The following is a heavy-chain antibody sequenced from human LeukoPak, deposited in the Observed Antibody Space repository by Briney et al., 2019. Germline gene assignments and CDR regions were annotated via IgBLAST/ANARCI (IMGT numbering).Heavy chain of an antibody. D-gene: IGHD1-14*01. CDR1: GFIFSRYW. CDR2: INTDGSST. Sequence: GGTLSLSRAASGFIFSRYWMHWVRHAPGKGLVWVSRINTDGSSTSYADSVKGRFTIYRHNAKNTLYLQMSSLRAEETAVYYCARDFMYNVNCAGCWGQGTLVTVSS. V-gene: IGHV3-74*01. J-gene: IGHJ4*02. CDR3: ARDFMYNVNCAGC.